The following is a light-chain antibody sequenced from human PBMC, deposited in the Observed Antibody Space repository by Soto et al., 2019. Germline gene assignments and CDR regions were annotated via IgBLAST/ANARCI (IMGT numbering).Light chain of an antibody. CDR2: GAS. CDR3: QQYGSSPRT. J-gene: IGKJ1*01. V-gene: IGKV3-20*01. Sequence: EIVLTQSPGTLSLSPGERATLSCRASQSFRSDYLAWYQQKPGQAPRLHIYGASTRDTGIPDRFTGSGSGTDFTLTISRLEPEDVAVYYCQQYGSSPRTFGQGTKVEIK. CDR1: QSFRSDY.